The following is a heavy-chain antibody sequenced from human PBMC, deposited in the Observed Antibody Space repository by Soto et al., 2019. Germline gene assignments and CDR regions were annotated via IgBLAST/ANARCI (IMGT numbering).Heavy chain of an antibody. CDR1: GFTFSSCA. D-gene: IGHD6-13*01. CDR2: IIDSGGST. V-gene: IGHV3-23*01. J-gene: IGHJ5*02. CDR3: ARDNSSSWYGQTNWFDP. Sequence: PGGSLRLSCAASGFTFSSCAMGWVRQAPGKGLEWVSDIIDSGGSTYYADSVKGRFTISRDNSKSTLYLQMNSLRAEDTALYYCARDNSSSWYGQTNWFDPWGQGTLVTVSS.